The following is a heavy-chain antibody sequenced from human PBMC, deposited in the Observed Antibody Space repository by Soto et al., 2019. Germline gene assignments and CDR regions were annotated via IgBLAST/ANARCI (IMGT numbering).Heavy chain of an antibody. D-gene: IGHD4-17*01. CDR3: ARDGPDFGDYDYYNHYGMDV. J-gene: IGHJ6*02. CDR2: ISFDGRNK. Sequence: QVQLVESGGGVVQPGGSLRLSCAASGFSFSAYGMHWVRQAPGMGLEWVAVISFDGRNKYYGDSVKGRFTISRDNSKNTLYLQMNSLTAEDTAVYYCARDGPDFGDYDYYNHYGMDVWGQGTTVTVSS. CDR1: GFSFSAYG. V-gene: IGHV3-33*01.